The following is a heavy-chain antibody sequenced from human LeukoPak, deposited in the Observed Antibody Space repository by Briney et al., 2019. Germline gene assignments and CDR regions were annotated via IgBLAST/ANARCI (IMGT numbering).Heavy chain of an antibody. CDR3: ATVTTVTHYFDY. CDR2: FDPEDGET. Sequence: ASVKVSCKVSGYTLTELSMHWVRQAPGKGLEWMGGFDPEDGETIYAQKFQGRVTMTEDTSTDTAYMELSSLRSEDTAVYYCATVTTVTHYFDYWGQGTLVTVSS. CDR1: GYTLTELS. J-gene: IGHJ4*02. V-gene: IGHV1-24*01. D-gene: IGHD4-17*01.